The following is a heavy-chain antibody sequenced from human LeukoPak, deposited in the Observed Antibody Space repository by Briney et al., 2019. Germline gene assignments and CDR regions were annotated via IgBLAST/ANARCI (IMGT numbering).Heavy chain of an antibody. CDR3: ARDATSNYDFWSGSNWFDP. Sequence: PGGSLRLSCAASGFTFSSYAMNWVRQAPGKGLEWVSSTSSSSSYIYYADSVKGRFTISRDNAKNSLYLQMNSLRAEDTAVYYCARDATSNYDFWSGSNWFDPWGQGTLVTVSS. V-gene: IGHV3-21*01. J-gene: IGHJ5*02. D-gene: IGHD3-3*01. CDR1: GFTFSSYA. CDR2: TSSSSSYI.